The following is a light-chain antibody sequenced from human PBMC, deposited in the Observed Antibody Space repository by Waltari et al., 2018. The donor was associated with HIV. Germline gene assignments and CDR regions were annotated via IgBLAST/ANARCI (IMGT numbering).Light chain of an antibody. J-gene: IGLJ2*01. CDR3: GTWDTSLNAGV. V-gene: IGLV1-51*01. CDR1: TSNIGNNF. CDR2: DIH. Sequence: HSVLTQPPAVSAAPGQKVTISCSGTTSNIGNNFVCWYQKLPGTAPKLLIFDIHKRPAGVSDRFSASKSATSATLYITGLHTGDEAEYYCGTWDTSLNAGVFGGGTKVSVL.